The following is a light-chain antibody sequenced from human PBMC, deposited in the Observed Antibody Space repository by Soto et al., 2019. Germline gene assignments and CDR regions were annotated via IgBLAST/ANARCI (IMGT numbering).Light chain of an antibody. CDR3: QQYGSPYT. Sequence: ELVLTQSPGTLSLSPGERATLSCRASQSVSSSFLAWYQQKPGQAPRLLLDGASSRATGIPDRFTGSGSGTDFTLTISRLEPEDFAVYYCQQYGSPYTFGQGTKLEIK. CDR2: GAS. V-gene: IGKV3-20*01. CDR1: QSVSSSF. J-gene: IGKJ2*01.